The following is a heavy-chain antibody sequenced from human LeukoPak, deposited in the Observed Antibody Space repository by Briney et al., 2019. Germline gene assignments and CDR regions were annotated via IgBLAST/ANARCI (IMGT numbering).Heavy chain of an antibody. CDR1: GFTVSSNY. J-gene: IGHJ6*03. V-gene: IGHV3-66*01. CDR2: IYSGGST. D-gene: IGHD6-13*01. CDR3: AKGGGSSWRYYYYYMDV. Sequence: PGGSLRLSCAASGFTVSSNYMSWVRQAPGKGLEWVSVIYSGGSTYYADSVKGRFTISRDNSKNTLYLQMNSLRAEDTAVYYCAKGGGSSWRYYYYYMDVWGKGTTVTVSS.